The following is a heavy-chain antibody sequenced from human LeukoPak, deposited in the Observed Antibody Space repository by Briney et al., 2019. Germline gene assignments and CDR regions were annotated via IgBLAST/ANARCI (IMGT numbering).Heavy chain of an antibody. J-gene: IGHJ4*02. V-gene: IGHV3-21*01. Sequence: AGSLRLSCAASGFTFSTYTMNWVRQAPGKGLEWVSSISSTTTYIYYADSVKGRLTISRDNTKNSLYLQMNSLRAEDTAVYYCARVAGATLDWGQGTLVTVSS. CDR1: GFTFSTYT. D-gene: IGHD1-26*01. CDR3: ARVAGATLD. CDR2: ISSTTTYI.